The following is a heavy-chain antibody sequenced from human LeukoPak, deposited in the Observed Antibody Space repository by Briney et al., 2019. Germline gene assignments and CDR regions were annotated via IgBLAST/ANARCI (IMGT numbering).Heavy chain of an antibody. Sequence: GGSLRLSCVASGFAFSSYEMNWVRQDPGKGLEWVAYISSSGSPIYYADSVKGRVTISRDNSKNTLYLQMNSLRAEDTAVYYCARGGRFGYYGMDVWGQGTTVTVSS. CDR1: GFAFSSYE. CDR3: ARGGRFGYYGMDV. V-gene: IGHV3-48*03. CDR2: ISSSGSPI. D-gene: IGHD3-16*01. J-gene: IGHJ6*02.